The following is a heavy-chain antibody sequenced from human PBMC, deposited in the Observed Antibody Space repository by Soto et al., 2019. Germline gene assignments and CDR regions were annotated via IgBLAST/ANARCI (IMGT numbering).Heavy chain of an antibody. Sequence: PGGALRLTCAASGFTFSSYAMSWVRQAPGKGLEWVAATSYDGSNKYHADSVKGRFTISRDNSKNTLYLQMNSLRPEDTALYYCAKVRVGYCSGVGCYSADHWGQGTLVTVSS. V-gene: IGHV3-30*18. J-gene: IGHJ5*02. CDR3: AKVRVGYCSGVGCYSADH. CDR1: GFTFSSYA. CDR2: TSYDGSNK. D-gene: IGHD2-15*01.